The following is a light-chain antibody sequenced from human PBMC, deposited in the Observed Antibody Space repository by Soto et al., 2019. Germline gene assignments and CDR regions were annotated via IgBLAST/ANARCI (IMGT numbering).Light chain of an antibody. CDR1: QSVSSN. Sequence: EIVMTQSPDTLSVSPGERATLSCRASQSVSSNLAWYQQKPGQAPRLLIYGTSNRATGGIADRFSGSGSGTDFTLTISSLQSEDFAVYYCQPYNNWPLTFGGGTKVDIK. V-gene: IGKV3D-15*01. CDR2: GTS. J-gene: IGKJ4*01. CDR3: QPYNNWPLT.